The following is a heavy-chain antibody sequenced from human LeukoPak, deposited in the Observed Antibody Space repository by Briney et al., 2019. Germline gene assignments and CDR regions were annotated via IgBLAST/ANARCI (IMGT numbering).Heavy chain of an antibody. D-gene: IGHD2-15*01. Sequence: SETLSLTCTVSGXSISNYYWGWIRQPPGKGLEWIGYIYHSGSTNYNPSLKSRVTISVDTSKNQFSLKLSSVTAADTAVYYCARDLCVGGTCYGIDYWGQGTLVTVSS. CDR3: ARDLCVGGTCYGIDY. CDR2: IYHSGST. J-gene: IGHJ4*02. CDR1: GXSISNYY. V-gene: IGHV4-59*01.